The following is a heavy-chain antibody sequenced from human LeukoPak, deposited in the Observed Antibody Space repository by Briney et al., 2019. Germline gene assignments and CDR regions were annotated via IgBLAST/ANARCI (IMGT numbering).Heavy chain of an antibody. CDR3: AREGSGRQAFDL. Sequence: GGSLRLSCAASGFAVNSNYMTWVRQAPGRGLEWVSTTYSSGTTHYAGSVRDRFSISRDSSENTLFLQMNNLRAEDTALYYCAREGSGRQAFDLWGRGTMVTVSS. J-gene: IGHJ3*01. CDR1: GFAVNSNY. CDR2: TYSSGTT. V-gene: IGHV3-66*01. D-gene: IGHD1-26*01.